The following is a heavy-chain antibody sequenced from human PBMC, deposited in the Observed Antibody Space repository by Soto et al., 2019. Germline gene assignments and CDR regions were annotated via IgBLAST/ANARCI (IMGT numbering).Heavy chain of an antibody. CDR1: GFTFSSYS. Sequence: PGGSMRLSCAASGFTFSSYSMSWVRQAPGKGLEWVSSISSSSSYIYYADSVKGRFTISRDNAKNSLYLQMNSLRAEDTAVYYCARDWGRVATRLSVYWGQGTLVTVPS. V-gene: IGHV3-21*01. CDR2: ISSSSSYI. CDR3: ARDWGRVATRLSVY. D-gene: IGHD5-12*01. J-gene: IGHJ4*02.